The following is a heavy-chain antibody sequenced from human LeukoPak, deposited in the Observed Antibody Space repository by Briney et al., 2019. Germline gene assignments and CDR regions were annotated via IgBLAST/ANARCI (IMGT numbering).Heavy chain of an antibody. CDR1: GFTFSSYT. CDR2: IGASSTTI. V-gene: IGHV3-48*01. D-gene: IGHD6-19*01. J-gene: IGHJ1*01. Sequence: GGSLRLSCAASGFTFSSYTMNWVRQPPGKGLEWVSNIGASSTTIYYADSVKGRFTISRDNAKNSLYLQMNSLRAEDTAVYYCARDLRWLVAEYFQHWGQGTLVTVSS. CDR3: ARDLRWLVAEYFQH.